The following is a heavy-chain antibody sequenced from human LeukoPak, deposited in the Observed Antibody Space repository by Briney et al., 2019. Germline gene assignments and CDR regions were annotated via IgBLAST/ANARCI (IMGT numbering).Heavy chain of an antibody. CDR1: GGSFSGYY. CDR3: ARGPRGRNSVRKFDY. D-gene: IGHD1-14*01. V-gene: IGHV4-34*01. CDR2: INHSGST. Sequence: KTSETLSLTCAVYGGSFSGYYWSWIRQPPGKGLEWIGEINHSGSTNYNPSLKSRVTISVDTSKNQFSLKLSSVTAADTAVYYCARGPRGRNSVRKFDYWGQGTLVTVSS. J-gene: IGHJ4*02.